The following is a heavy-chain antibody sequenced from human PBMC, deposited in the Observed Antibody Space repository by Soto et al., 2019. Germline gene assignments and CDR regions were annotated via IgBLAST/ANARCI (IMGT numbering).Heavy chain of an antibody. Sequence: EVQLVESGGGLVQPGGSLQLSCAASDFTFGDSAVHWIRQASGNGLEWVGRIRGKSRNYGTGYAASVKDRFTISRDDSRNTAYLQMNSLKTEDTAVYYCAYALHYALDIWGQGTLVTVSS. V-gene: IGHV3-73*01. J-gene: IGHJ1*01. CDR2: IRGKSRNYGT. D-gene: IGHD3-16*01. CDR3: AYALHYALDI. CDR1: DFTFGDSA.